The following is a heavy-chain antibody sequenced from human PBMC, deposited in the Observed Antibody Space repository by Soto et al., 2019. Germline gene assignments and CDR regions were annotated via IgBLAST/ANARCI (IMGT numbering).Heavy chain of an antibody. Sequence: GGSLRLSCAASGFTVSSNYMSWVRQAPGKGLEWVSVIYSGGSTYYADSVKGRFTISRDNSKNTLYLQMNSLRAEDTAVYYCARLESGYDLGFWGQGTLVTVSS. V-gene: IGHV3-66*01. CDR2: IYSGGST. CDR1: GFTVSSNY. CDR3: ARLESGYDLGF. D-gene: IGHD5-12*01. J-gene: IGHJ4*02.